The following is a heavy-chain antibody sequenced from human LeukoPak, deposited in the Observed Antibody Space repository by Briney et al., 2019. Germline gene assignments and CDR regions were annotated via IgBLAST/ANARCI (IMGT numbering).Heavy chain of an antibody. J-gene: IGHJ3*02. CDR1: GGSISSYY. V-gene: IGHV4-59*08. D-gene: IGHD3-10*01. CDR2: IYYSGST. CDR3: ARLRLLWADYYGSGRYPYDAFDI. Sequence: SETLSLTCTVSGGSISSYYWSWIRQPPGKGLEWIGYIYYSGSTNYNPSLKSRVTISVDTSKNQFSLNLSSVTAADTAVYYCARLRLLWADYYGSGRYPYDAFDIWGQGTMVTVSS.